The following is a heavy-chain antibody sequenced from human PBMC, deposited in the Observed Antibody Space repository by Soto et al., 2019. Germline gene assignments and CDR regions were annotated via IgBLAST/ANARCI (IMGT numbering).Heavy chain of an antibody. Sequence: GGSLRLSCAASGFTFSDYYMSWIRQAPGKGLEWVSYISSSGSTIYCADSVKGRFTISRDNAKNSLYLQMNSLRAEDTAVYYCAREEIAAAGSSGNWFDPWGQGTLVTVSS. CDR1: GFTFSDYY. J-gene: IGHJ5*02. D-gene: IGHD6-13*01. CDR3: AREEIAAAGSSGNWFDP. CDR2: ISSSGSTI. V-gene: IGHV3-11*01.